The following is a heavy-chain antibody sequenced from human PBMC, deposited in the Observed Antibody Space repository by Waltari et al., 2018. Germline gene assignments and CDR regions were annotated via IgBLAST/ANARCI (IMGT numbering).Heavy chain of an antibody. CDR1: GGSISDNDFY. V-gene: IGHV4-39*01. CDR2: INYSGRT. CDR3: ARSLFSSTAVNWFDP. J-gene: IGHJ5*02. Sequence: QVQLQESGPGLVKPSETLSLTCTVSGGSISDNDFYWGWIRQPPGKGREWIGNINYSGRTYQNPSLRSRITISVDTSKNQFSLKLGSVTAADTAIYYCARSLFSSTAVNWFDPWGQGTLVTVSS. D-gene: IGHD2-2*01.